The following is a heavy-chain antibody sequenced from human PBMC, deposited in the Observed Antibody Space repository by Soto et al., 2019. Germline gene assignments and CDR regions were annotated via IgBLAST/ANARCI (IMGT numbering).Heavy chain of an antibody. CDR1: GDSVSSNSVS. CDR3: ARDGTADRPDFAY. V-gene: IGHV6-1*01. Sequence: SQTLSLTCAISGDSVSSNSVSWNWIRQSPSRGLEWLGRTCYRSKWYNEYAVSVKSRISIKPDTAKNQFSLQLNSVTPEDTAVYYCARDGTADRPDFAYWRHGTLVTVSS. CDR2: TCYRSKWYN. J-gene: IGHJ4*01. D-gene: IGHD1-1*01.